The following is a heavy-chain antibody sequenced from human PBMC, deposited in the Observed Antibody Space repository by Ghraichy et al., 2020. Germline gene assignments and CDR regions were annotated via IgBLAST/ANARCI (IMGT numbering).Heavy chain of an antibody. CDR3: ARDDPYRGVDDP. Sequence: ASVKVSCKASGYTFTGYYMHWVRQAPGQGLEWMGWINPNSGGTNYAQKFQGRVTMTRDTSISTAYMELSRLRSDDTAVYYCARDDPYRGVDDPWGQGTLVTVSS. CDR2: INPNSGGT. V-gene: IGHV1-2*02. D-gene: IGHD2-21*01. CDR1: GYTFTGYY. J-gene: IGHJ5*02.